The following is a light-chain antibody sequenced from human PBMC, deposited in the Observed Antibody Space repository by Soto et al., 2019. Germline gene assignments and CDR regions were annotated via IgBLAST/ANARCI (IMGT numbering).Light chain of an antibody. CDR1: SSDVGGSNY. J-gene: IGLJ2*01. V-gene: IGLV2-14*01. CDR2: DVS. Sequence: QSALTQPASVSRSPGQSITISCTGTSSDVGGSNYVSWYQQHPGKAPKLMIYDVSNRPSGVSNRFSGSKSGNTASLTISGLQAEDESDYYCSSYTSSNTLVFGGGTKLTFL. CDR3: SSYTSSNTLV.